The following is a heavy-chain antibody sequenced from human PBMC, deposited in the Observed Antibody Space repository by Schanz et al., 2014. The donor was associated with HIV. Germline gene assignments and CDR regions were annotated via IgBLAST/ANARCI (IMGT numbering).Heavy chain of an antibody. CDR1: DYIFTDHY. V-gene: IGHV1-2*02. CDR2: FNPYSGRR. D-gene: IGHD3-3*01. CDR3: ARGLEDYYYALDV. Sequence: QVQLVQSGTEAKRPGASVKVSCKASDYIFTDHYIQWVRQAPGHGLDWMGWFNPYSGRRIYAQQFQGRVVMTRDTSIGTAYMELSGLTSVDTAVYYCARGLEDYYYALDVWGQGTTVIVSS. J-gene: IGHJ6*02.